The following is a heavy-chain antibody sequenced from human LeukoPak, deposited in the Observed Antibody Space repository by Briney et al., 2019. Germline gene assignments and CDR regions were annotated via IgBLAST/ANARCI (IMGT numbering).Heavy chain of an antibody. D-gene: IGHD1-26*01. CDR3: ARATRKWEVVCNVDN. CDR1: GFTSSSYV. CDR2: ISYDGNKK. V-gene: IGHV3-30*01. Sequence: PGGSLRLSCAASGFTSSSYVMHWVRQAPGKRLEWLTLISYDGNKKYYADSVKGRLNISRDNSNNMLYLQLNSLRIEDTALYYCARATRKWEVVCNVDNWGQGTPVTVSS. J-gene: IGHJ4*02.